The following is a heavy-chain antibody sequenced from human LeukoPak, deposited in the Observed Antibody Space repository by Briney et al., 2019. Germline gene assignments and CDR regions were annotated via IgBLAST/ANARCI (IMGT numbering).Heavy chain of an antibody. CDR2: IYYSGST. D-gene: IGHD4-23*01. Sequence: PSETLSLTCTVSGGSISSYYWSWIRQPPGKGLEWIGYIYYSGSTNYNPSLKSRVTISVDTSKNQFSLKLSSVTAADTAVYYCARRDDGGTNPGAFDIWGQGTMVTVSS. V-gene: IGHV4-59*08. CDR1: GGSISSYY. CDR3: ARRDDGGTNPGAFDI. J-gene: IGHJ3*02.